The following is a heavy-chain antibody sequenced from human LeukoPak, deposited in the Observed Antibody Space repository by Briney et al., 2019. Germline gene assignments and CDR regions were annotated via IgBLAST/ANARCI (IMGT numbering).Heavy chain of an antibody. CDR1: GFTFSNYW. CDR3: ARSNQADDY. D-gene: IGHD2/OR15-2a*01. V-gene: IGHV3-74*01. J-gene: IGHJ4*02. CDR2: INPGGSST. Sequence: GGSLRLSCAASGFTFSNYWMHWVRQVPGKGLVWVSRINPGGSSTTYADSVKGRFAISRDNAKNTLYLQMNSLRAEDTAVYYCARSNQADDYWGQGTLVTVSS.